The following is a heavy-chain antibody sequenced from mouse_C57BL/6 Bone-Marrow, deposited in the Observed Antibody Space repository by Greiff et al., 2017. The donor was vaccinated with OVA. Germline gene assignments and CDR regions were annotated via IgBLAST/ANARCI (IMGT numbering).Heavy chain of an antibody. V-gene: IGHV1-64*01. Sequence: QVQLQQPGAELVKPGASVKLSCKASGYTFTSYWMHWVKQRPGQGLEWIGMIHPNSGSTKYNEKFKSKATLTVDKSSSPAYMQLSSLTSEDSAVYYCARWVYAMDYWGQGTSVTVSS. CDR2: IHPNSGST. J-gene: IGHJ4*01. CDR3: ARWVYAMDY. CDR1: GYTFTSYW.